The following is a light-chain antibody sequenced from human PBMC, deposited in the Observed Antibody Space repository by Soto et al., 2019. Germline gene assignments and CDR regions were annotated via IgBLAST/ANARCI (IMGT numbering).Light chain of an antibody. CDR3: QQFSSYPLT. CDR1: QTVRNNY. Sequence: EFVLTQSPGTLSLSPGERATLSCRASQTVRNNYLAWYQQKPGQAPRLLIYDASSRATGIPDRFSGGGSGTDFTLTISRLEPEDFAVYYCQQFSSYPLTFGGGTKVESN. V-gene: IGKV3-20*01. CDR2: DAS. J-gene: IGKJ4*01.